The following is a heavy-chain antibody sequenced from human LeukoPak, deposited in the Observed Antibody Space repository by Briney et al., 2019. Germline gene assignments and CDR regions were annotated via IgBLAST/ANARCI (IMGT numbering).Heavy chain of an antibody. CDR2: ISWNNGSI. D-gene: IGHD3-3*01. J-gene: IGHJ4*02. CDR1: GFTFDDYA. V-gene: IGHV3-9*01. CDR3: AKDMAPWNDFWSGYPLDY. Sequence: GGSLRLSCAASGFTFDDYAMHWVRQAPGKGLEWVSGISWNNGSIGYADSVKGRFTISRDNAKNSLYLQMNSLRAEDTALYYCAKDMAPWNDFWSGYPLDYWGQGTLVTVSS.